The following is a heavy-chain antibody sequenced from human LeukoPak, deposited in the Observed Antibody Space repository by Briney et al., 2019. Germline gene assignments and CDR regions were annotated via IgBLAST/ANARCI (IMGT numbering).Heavy chain of an antibody. CDR2: INPNSGDT. D-gene: IGHD3-22*01. J-gene: IGHJ5*02. CDR1: GYTFTGYY. V-gene: IGHV1-2*02. CDR3: ARDEARYSSGYYPNWFDP. Sequence: ASVKVSCKASGYTFTGYYMHWVRQAPGQGLEWMGWINPNSGDTKYAQKFQGRVTVTRDTSISTAYMELSRLRSDDTAVYYCARDEARYSSGYYPNWFDPWGQGTLVTVSS.